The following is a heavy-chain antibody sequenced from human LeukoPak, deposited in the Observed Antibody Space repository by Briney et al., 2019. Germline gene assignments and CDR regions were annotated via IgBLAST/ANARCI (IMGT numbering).Heavy chain of an antibody. CDR1: GASISSYY. D-gene: IGHD5-12*01. CDR2: IYYSGIM. J-gene: IGHJ4*02. V-gene: IGHV4-59*08. CDR3: AIQSAYDLDY. Sequence: NPSETLTLTCTVSGASISSYYWSWIRQPPGKGLEWIGYIYYSGIMNYNPSLRSRVTISVDTSKNQFSLKLSSVTTADTAVYYCAIQSAYDLDYWGQGTLVTVSS.